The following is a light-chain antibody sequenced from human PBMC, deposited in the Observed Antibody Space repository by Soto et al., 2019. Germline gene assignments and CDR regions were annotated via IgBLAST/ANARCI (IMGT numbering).Light chain of an antibody. J-gene: IGKJ1*01. CDR3: QQSYSTPKT. V-gene: IGKV1-39*01. Sequence: PSSLSASVGDRATITCRASQSISSYLNWYQQKPGKAPKLLIYAASSLQSGVPSRFSGSGSGTDFTLTISSLQPEDFATYYCQQSYSTPKTFGQGTKVDIK. CDR1: QSISSY. CDR2: AAS.